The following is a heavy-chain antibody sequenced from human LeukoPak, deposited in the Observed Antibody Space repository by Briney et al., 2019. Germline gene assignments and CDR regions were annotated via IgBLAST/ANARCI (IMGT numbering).Heavy chain of an antibody. J-gene: IGHJ4*02. V-gene: IGHV1-2*02. D-gene: IGHD6-6*01. CDR1: GYIFTTYF. CDR3: ATVSVSSSSGFDY. CDR2: INPNNGDT. Sequence: GASVKVSCKASGYIFTTYFIHWVRQAPGQGLEWMGWINPNNGDTNYVQKFQGRVTMTSDTSTSTAYMELSSLRSDDTAVFYCATVSVSSSSGFDYWGQGTLVTVSS.